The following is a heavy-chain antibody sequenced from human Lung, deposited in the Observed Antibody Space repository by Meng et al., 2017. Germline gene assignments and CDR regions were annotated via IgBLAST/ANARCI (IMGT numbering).Heavy chain of an antibody. CDR1: GGSFSDYS. Sequence: QVQLRQRGAGLLKASETLSLTCFVSGGSFSDYSWSWIRQPPGKGLEWIGEINHSGSTNYNPSLESRATISVDTSQNNLSLKLSSVTAADSAVYYCARGPTTMAHDFDYWGQGTLVTVSS. D-gene: IGHD4-11*01. J-gene: IGHJ4*02. CDR3: ARGPTTMAHDFDY. V-gene: IGHV4-34*01. CDR2: INHSGST.